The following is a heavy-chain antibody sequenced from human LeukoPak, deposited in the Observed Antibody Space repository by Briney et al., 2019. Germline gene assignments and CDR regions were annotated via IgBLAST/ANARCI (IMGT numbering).Heavy chain of an antibody. D-gene: IGHD4-23*01. J-gene: IGHJ3*02. CDR1: GFTFGSYA. CDR2: INDGGSHT. V-gene: IGHV3-23*01. CDR3: AKDSSAYGGPDAFDI. Sequence: GGSLRLSCAASGFTFGSYAMTWVRQAPGKGLEWVSAINDGGSHTYYADSVKGRFTISRDNSKNTLYLQMNSLRAEDTAVYYCAKDSSAYGGPDAFDIWGQGTMVTVSS.